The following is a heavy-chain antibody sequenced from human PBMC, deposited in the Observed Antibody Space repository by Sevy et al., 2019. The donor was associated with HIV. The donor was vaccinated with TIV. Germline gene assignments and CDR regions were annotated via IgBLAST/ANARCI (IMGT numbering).Heavy chain of an antibody. J-gene: IGHJ4*02. D-gene: IGHD2-15*01. CDR3: AKTGYCSGGSCYSDY. CDR2: IWYDGSKK. Sequence: GGSLRLSCAASGFSFSDFGMHWVRLAPGKGLEWLTLIWYDGSKKYYADSVKGRFTISRDNSRNTLYLQMNSLRAEDTAVYYCAKTGYCSGGSCYSDYWGQGTLVTVSS. V-gene: IGHV3-30*02. CDR1: GFSFSDFG.